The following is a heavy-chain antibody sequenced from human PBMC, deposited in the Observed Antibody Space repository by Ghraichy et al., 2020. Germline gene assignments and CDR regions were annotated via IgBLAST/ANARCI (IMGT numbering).Heavy chain of an antibody. CDR1: GFTFSSYS. D-gene: IGHD6-13*01. CDR2: ISSSSSYI. CDR3: AREPDSSSWEYYYYGMDV. Sequence: GGSLRLSCAASGFTFSSYSMNWVRQAPGKGLEWVSSISSSSSYIYYADSVKGRFTISRDNAKNSLYLQMNSLRAEDTAVYYCAREPDSSSWEYYYYGMDVWGQGTTVTVSS. V-gene: IGHV3-21*01. J-gene: IGHJ6*02.